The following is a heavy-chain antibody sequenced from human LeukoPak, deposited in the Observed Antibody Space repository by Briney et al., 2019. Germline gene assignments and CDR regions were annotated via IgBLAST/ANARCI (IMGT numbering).Heavy chain of an antibody. CDR3: AKDGLYYDGSAHVYYFDY. CDR2: ITGSGDYT. V-gene: IGHV3-23*01. CDR1: GFTFSGYA. Sequence: PGGSLRLSCAASGFTFSGYAMTWVRQAPGKGLEWVSSITGSGDYTYYIGSVKGRFTISRDNSKNILYLQMNSLRGEDTALYYCAKDGLYYDGSAHVYYFDYWGQGTLVAVSS. J-gene: IGHJ4*02. D-gene: IGHD3-22*01.